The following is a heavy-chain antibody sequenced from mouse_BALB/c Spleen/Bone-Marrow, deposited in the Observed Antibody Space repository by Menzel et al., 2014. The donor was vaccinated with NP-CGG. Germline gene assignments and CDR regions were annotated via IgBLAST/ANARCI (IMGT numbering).Heavy chain of an antibody. D-gene: IGHD2-4*01. CDR1: GYTFSRNW. Sequence: QVQLQQSGAELMKPGASVKISCKATGYTFSRNWIEWVKQRPGHGLEWIGEILPGSGSTNYNEKFKGKATFTADTSSNTANMQLSSLTSEDSGVYYCARVGSTMITTAFAYWGQGTLVTVPA. V-gene: IGHV1-9*01. J-gene: IGHJ3*01. CDR3: ARVGSTMITTAFAY. CDR2: ILPGSGST.